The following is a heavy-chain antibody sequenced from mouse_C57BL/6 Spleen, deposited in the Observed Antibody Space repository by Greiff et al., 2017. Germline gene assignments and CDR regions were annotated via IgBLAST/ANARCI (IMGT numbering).Heavy chain of an antibody. CDR3: ARGTFSYDYDGTEAMDY. J-gene: IGHJ4*01. D-gene: IGHD2-4*01. Sequence: QVQLQQPGTELVKPGASVKLSCKASGYTFTSYWMHWVKQRPGQGLEWIGNIKPSNGGTNYNEKFKSKATLTVDKSSSTAYMQLSSLTSEDSAVYYCARGTFSYDYDGTEAMDYWGQGTSVTVSS. CDR2: IKPSNGGT. CDR1: GYTFTSYW. V-gene: IGHV1-53*01.